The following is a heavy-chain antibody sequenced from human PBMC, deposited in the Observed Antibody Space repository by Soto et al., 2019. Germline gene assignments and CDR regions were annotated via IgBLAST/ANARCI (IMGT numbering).Heavy chain of an antibody. D-gene: IGHD5-12*01. CDR2: ITSTGSST. Sequence: EVQLFESGGGFVQPWGSLRLSCAASGFTFSDSAMTWVRQAPGKGLEWVSAITSTGSSTYYVDSVKGRFTISRDNSKNTLYLQINSLRVEDTAIYYCAKGAEGYVVSSLDYWGQGTLVTVSS. V-gene: IGHV3-23*01. J-gene: IGHJ4*02. CDR3: AKGAEGYVVSSLDY. CDR1: GFTFSDSA.